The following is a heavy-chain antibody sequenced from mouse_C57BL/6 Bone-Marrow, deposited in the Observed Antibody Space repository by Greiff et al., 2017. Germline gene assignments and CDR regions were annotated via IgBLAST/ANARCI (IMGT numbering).Heavy chain of an antibody. Sequence: DVQLQESGAELVRPGASVKLSCTASGFNIKDDYMHWVKQRPEQGLEWIGWIDPENGDTNYASKFQGKATITVDTSSNTAYLQLSSLTSEVTAVYCCTFGHDVDYWGQGTTLTVSS. CDR1: GFNIKDDY. J-gene: IGHJ2*01. V-gene: IGHV14-4*01. CDR3: TFGHDVDY. CDR2: IDPENGDT. D-gene: IGHD2-2*01.